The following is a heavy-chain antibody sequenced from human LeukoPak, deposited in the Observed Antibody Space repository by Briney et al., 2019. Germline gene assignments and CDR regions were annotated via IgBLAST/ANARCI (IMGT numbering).Heavy chain of an antibody. CDR3: ATDGTWFGELYGMDV. CDR1: GYTLTELS. D-gene: IGHD3-10*01. V-gene: IGHV1-24*01. Sequence: GASVKVSCKVSGYTLTELSMHWVRQAPGRGLEWVGGFDPEDGETIYPKKFQGRVTMTEDTSTDTAYMELSSLRSEDTAVYYCATDGTWFGELYGMDVWGQGATVTVSS. J-gene: IGHJ6*02. CDR2: FDPEDGET.